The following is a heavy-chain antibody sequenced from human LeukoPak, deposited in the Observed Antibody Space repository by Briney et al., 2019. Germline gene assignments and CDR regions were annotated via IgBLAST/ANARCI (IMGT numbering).Heavy chain of an antibody. Sequence: PSETLSLTCAVYGGSFSGYYWSWIRQPPGKGLGWIGEINHSGSTNYNPSLKSRVTISVDTSKNQFSLKLSSVTAADTAVYYCARGRDSIAARHFDYWGQGTLVTVSS. D-gene: IGHD6-6*01. CDR3: ARGRDSIAARHFDY. CDR1: GGSFSGYY. CDR2: INHSGST. J-gene: IGHJ4*02. V-gene: IGHV4-34*01.